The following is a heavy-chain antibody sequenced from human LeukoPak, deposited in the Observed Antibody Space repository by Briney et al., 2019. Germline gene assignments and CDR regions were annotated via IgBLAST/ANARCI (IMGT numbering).Heavy chain of an antibody. V-gene: IGHV3-23*01. CDR1: GFSLGAYA. J-gene: IGHJ4*02. D-gene: IGHD3-22*01. CDR2: ISGGGDVA. CDR3: ARKYDSSGYFDC. Sequence: GGPLRLSCIASGFSLGAYAMGWVRQTPGKGLEWVSAISGGGDVAYYAGSVKGRFTISRDNSKNTVYPQMDSLRGEDTAVYYCARKYDSSGYFDCWGRGTLVTVSS.